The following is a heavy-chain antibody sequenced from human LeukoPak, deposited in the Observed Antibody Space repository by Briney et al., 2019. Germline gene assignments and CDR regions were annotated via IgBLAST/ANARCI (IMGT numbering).Heavy chain of an antibody. V-gene: IGHV4-34*01. J-gene: IGHJ3*02. CDR1: GGSFSGYY. D-gene: IGHD4-17*01. CDR3: ARDLITVTKGFDI. CDR2: INHSGST. Sequence: SETLSLTCAVYGGSFSGYYWSWIRQPPGKGLEWIGEINHSGSTNYNPSLKSRVTISVDTSKNQFSLKLRSVTAADTAVYYCARDLITVTKGFDIWGQGTMVSVSS.